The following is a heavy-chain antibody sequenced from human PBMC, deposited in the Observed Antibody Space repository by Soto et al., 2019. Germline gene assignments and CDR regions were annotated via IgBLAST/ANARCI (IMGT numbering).Heavy chain of an antibody. CDR2: ISAYNGNT. V-gene: IGHV1-18*01. CDR1: GYTFTSYG. Sequence: ASVKVSCKASGYTFTSYGISWVRQAPGQGLEWMGWISAYNGNTNYAQKLQGRVTMTTDTTTSTAYMELRSLRSDDTAVYYFARAVRNYYGSGSYYNFGYWGQGTLVTVSS. CDR3: ARAVRNYYGSGSYYNFGY. D-gene: IGHD3-10*01. J-gene: IGHJ4*02.